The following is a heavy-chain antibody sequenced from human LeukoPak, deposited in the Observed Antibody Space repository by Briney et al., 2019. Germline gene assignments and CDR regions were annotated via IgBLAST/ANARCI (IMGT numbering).Heavy chain of an antibody. CDR1: GFTFSSYN. V-gene: IGHV3-30-3*01. Sequence: PGGSLRLSCAASGFTFSSYNMNWVRQAPGKGLEWVAVISYDGSNKYYADSVKGRFTISRDNSKNTLYLQMNSLRAEDTAVYYCARDEEGLVPLYYFDYWGQGTLVTVSS. D-gene: IGHD3/OR15-3a*01. CDR3: ARDEEGLVPLYYFDY. CDR2: ISYDGSNK. J-gene: IGHJ4*02.